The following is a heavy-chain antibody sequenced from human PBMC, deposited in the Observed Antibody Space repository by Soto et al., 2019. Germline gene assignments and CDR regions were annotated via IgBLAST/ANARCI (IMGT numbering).Heavy chain of an antibody. Sequence: GGSLRLSCAASGFTFSSYGMHWVRQAPGKGLEWVAVISYDGSNKYYADSVKGRFTISRDNSKNTLYLQMNSLRAEDTAVYYCAKDSLGYCSGGSCSYYYYSYGMDVWGQGTTVTVSS. V-gene: IGHV3-30*18. D-gene: IGHD2-15*01. CDR2: ISYDGSNK. J-gene: IGHJ6*02. CDR3: AKDSLGYCSGGSCSYYYYSYGMDV. CDR1: GFTFSSYG.